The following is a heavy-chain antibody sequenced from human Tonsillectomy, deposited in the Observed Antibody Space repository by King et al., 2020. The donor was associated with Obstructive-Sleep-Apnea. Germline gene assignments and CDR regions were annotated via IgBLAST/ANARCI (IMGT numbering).Heavy chain of an antibody. J-gene: IGHJ6*02. CDR3: ARAPRDPFYGDYGGGMDV. V-gene: IGHV4-39*07. D-gene: IGHD4-17*01. CDR1: GGSISSSNYY. Sequence: PLQESGPRLVKPSETLSLTCTVSGGSISSSNYYWGWIRQPPGKGLEWIGNFYYTGSTYYNPSLKSRVTISVDTSKNQFSLKLSSVTAADTAVYYCARAPRDPFYGDYGGGMDVWGQGTTVTVSS. CDR2: FYYTGST.